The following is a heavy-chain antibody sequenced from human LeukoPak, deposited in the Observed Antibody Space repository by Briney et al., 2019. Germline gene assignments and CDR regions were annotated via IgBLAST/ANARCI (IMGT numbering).Heavy chain of an antibody. Sequence: PGGSLRLSCAASGFTFSSYGMHWVRQAPGKGLEWVAVIWYDGSNKYYADSVKGRFTISRDNSKNTLYLQMNSLRAEDTAVYYCARADDFWSGYLVYYYYGMDVWGQGTTVTVSS. CDR2: IWYDGSNK. V-gene: IGHV3-33*01. J-gene: IGHJ6*02. CDR1: GFTFSSYG. CDR3: ARADDFWSGYLVYYYYGMDV. D-gene: IGHD3-3*01.